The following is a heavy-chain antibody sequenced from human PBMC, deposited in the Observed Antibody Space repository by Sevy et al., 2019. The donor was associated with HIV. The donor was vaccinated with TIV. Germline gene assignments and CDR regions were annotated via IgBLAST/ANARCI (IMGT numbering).Heavy chain of an antibody. CDR2: INSDGSST. D-gene: IGHD3-22*01. J-gene: IGHJ3*02. CDR1: GFTFRDYS. V-gene: IGHV3-74*01. CDR3: ARGGNYYDSSGYYYVFPFDI. Sequence: GGSLRLSCEASGFTFRDYSMNWVRQAPGKGLVWVSRINSDGSSTSYADSVKGRFTISRDNAKNTLYLQMNSLRAEDTAVYYCARGGNYYDSSGYYYVFPFDIWGQGTMVTVSS.